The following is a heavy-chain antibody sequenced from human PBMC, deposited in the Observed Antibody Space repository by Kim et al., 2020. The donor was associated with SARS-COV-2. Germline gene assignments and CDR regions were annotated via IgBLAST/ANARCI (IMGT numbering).Heavy chain of an antibody. Sequence: GGSLRLSCAASGFTFDDYAMHWVRQAPGKGLEWVSGISWNSGSIGYADSVKGRFTISRDNAKNSLYLQMNSLRAEDTALYYCAKGNVPAFYYYYGMDVWGQGTTVTVSS. CDR2: ISWNSGSI. CDR1: GFTFDDYA. D-gene: IGHD1-1*01. CDR3: AKGNVPAFYYYYGMDV. J-gene: IGHJ6*02. V-gene: IGHV3-9*01.